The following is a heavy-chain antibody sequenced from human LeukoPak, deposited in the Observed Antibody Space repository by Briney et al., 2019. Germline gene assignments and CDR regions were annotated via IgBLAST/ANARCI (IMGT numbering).Heavy chain of an antibody. D-gene: IGHD5-18*01. J-gene: IGHJ4*02. CDR3: GRLGYRYEYYFDT. Sequence: GESLKISCQGSGYSFSNYWIAWVRQLPGKGLEWMGIIYPGDSDNRYSPSFQGQVTISADKAIKTAYLQWNSLKASDTAMYYCGRLGYRYEYYFDTWGQGTLVTVSS. CDR2: IYPGDSDN. V-gene: IGHV5-51*01. CDR1: GYSFSNYW.